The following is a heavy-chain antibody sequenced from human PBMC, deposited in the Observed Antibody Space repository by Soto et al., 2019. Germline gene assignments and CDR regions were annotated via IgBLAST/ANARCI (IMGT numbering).Heavy chain of an antibody. D-gene: IGHD3-3*01. J-gene: IGHJ2*01. V-gene: IGHV1-18*01. Sequence: ASVNVAFKASGDTFTNYGISWVRQPPRQGIEWMGSIRASTRNTNYAPTLQRRVTMTTDTSTSTAYTALRSLRSDATAVYYCARDVGAYYDFWSGRTTGWYFDLWGRGTLVTVSS. CDR1: GDTFTNYG. CDR2: IRASTRNT. CDR3: ARDVGAYYDFWSGRTTGWYFDL.